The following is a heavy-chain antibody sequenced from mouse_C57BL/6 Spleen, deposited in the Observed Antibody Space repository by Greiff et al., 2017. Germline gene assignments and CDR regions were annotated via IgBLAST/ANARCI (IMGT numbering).Heavy chain of an antibody. CDR3: TREGYYDYDWFAY. CDR2: IDPETGGT. V-gene: IGHV1-15*01. CDR1: GYTFTDYE. Sequence: VQLQQSGAELVRPGASVTLSCQASGYTFTDYEMHWVKQTPVHGLEWIGAIDPETGGTAYNQKFKGKAILTADKSSSTAYMELRSLTSEDSAVYYCTREGYYDYDWFAYWGQGTLVTVSA. J-gene: IGHJ3*01. D-gene: IGHD2-4*01.